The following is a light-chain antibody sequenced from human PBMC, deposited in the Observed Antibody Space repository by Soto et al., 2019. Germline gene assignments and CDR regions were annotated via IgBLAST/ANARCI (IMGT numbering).Light chain of an antibody. CDR2: GAS. CDR1: QSVSSN. Sequence: EMVMTQSPATLSVSPGERATLSCRASQSVSSNLAWYQQKPGQPPRLLIYGASTRATGIPARFSGSGSGTEFTLTISSLQSEDVAVYYCQQYNNWPRTFGQGTKVEIK. J-gene: IGKJ1*01. V-gene: IGKV3-15*01. CDR3: QQYNNWPRT.